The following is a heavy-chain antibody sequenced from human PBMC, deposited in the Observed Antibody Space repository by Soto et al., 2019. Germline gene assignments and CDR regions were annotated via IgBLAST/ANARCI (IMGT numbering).Heavy chain of an antibody. V-gene: IGHV3-74*01. Sequence: EVQLVESGGGVVQPGESLRLSCTASGFTFSTYWMHWVRQAPGKGLVWLSRLKGDGSMTDYADSVKGRFTISRDNSENTLYLQMNGLSAEDTAIYYCARAFLSAYYHDNWGQGTLVTVSS. J-gene: IGHJ4*02. CDR3: ARAFLSAYYHDN. CDR2: LKGDGSMT. D-gene: IGHD3-9*01. CDR1: GFTFSTYW.